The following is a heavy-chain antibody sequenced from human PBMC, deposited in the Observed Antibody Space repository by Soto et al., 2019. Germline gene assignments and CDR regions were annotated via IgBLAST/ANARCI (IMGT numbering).Heavy chain of an antibody. D-gene: IGHD4-17*01. CDR2: IYWDDDK. CDR1: GFSLSTSGVG. CDR3: AHRSTHDYGDYVIDY. V-gene: IGHV2-5*02. Sequence: QITLKESGPTLVKPTQTLTLTCTFSGFSLSTSGVGVGWIRQPPGKALEWLALIYWDDDKRYSPSLKSRLTITKDTSKNQVVLTMTNMDPVDTAPYYCAHRSTHDYGDYVIDYWGQGTLVTVSS. J-gene: IGHJ4*02.